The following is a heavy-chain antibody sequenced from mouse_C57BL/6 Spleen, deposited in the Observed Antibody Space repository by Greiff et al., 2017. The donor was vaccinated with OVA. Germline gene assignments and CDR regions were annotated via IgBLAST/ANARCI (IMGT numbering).Heavy chain of an antibody. CDR1: GFTFTDYY. V-gene: IGHV7-3*01. Sequence: EVHLVESGGGLVQPGGSLSLSCAASGFTFTDYYMSWVRQPPGKALEWLGFIRNKANGYNTEYSASVKGRFTISRDNSQSILYLQMNALRAEDSATYYCARCRDYYGSSYHFDYWGQGTTLTVSS. D-gene: IGHD1-1*01. J-gene: IGHJ2*01. CDR3: ARCRDYYGSSYHFDY. CDR2: IRNKANGYNT.